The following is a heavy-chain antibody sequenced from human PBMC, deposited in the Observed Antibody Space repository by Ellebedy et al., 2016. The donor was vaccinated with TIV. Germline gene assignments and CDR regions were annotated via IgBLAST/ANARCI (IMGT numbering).Heavy chain of an antibody. CDR1: GFTFSSFV. J-gene: IGHJ5*02. CDR2: ISGSGGST. V-gene: IGHV3-23*01. CDR3: ASRGYSYAPSA. D-gene: IGHD5-18*01. Sequence: PGGSLRLSCAASGFTFSSFVMSWVRQAPGKGLEWVSAISGSGGSTYYADSVKGRCTISRDISRNTLYLQMNSLRAEDTAVYYCASRGYSYAPSAWGQGTLVSVSS.